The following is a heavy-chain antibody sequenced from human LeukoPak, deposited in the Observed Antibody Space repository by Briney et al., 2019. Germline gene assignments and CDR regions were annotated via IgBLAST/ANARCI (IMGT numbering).Heavy chain of an antibody. J-gene: IGHJ6*03. V-gene: IGHV1-18*01. Sequence: ASVKVSCKAFGYTFTSYGISWVRQAPGQGLEWMGWISAYNGNTNYAQKLQGRVTMTTETSTSTAFLELRSLRSDDTAVYYCARDGLHYFYYMDVWGKGTTVTISS. CDR2: ISAYNGNT. CDR1: GYTFTSYG. CDR3: ARDGLHYFYYMDV.